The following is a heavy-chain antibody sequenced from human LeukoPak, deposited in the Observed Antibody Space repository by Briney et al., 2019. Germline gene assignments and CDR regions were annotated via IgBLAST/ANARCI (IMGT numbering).Heavy chain of an antibody. D-gene: IGHD3-22*01. Sequence: PSETLSLTCIVSGGSITSGSYYWSWVRQPAGKGLEWIGRVYSSGSADYNPSLRNRVTISVDTSKNQFSLKLSSVTAADTAVYYCARHEVPYEASFDYWGQGTLVTVSS. CDR1: GGSITSGSYY. J-gene: IGHJ4*02. CDR3: ARHEVPYEASFDY. V-gene: IGHV4-61*02. CDR2: VYSSGSA.